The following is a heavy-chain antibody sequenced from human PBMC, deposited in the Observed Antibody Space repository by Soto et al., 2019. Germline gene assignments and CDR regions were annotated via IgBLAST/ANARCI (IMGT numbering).Heavy chain of an antibody. CDR3: AKDRGDGHYVGFTAFDI. CDR1: GFTFSSYA. CDR2: ISGSGGST. D-gene: IGHD4-17*01. J-gene: IGHJ3*02. V-gene: IGHV3-23*01. Sequence: EVQLLESGGGLVQPGGSLRLSCAASGFTFSSYAMSWVRQAPGKGLEWVSAISGSGGSTYYADSVKGRFTISRDNSKNTLYLQMNSLRAEDTAVYYCAKDRGDGHYVGFTAFDIWGQGTMVTVSS.